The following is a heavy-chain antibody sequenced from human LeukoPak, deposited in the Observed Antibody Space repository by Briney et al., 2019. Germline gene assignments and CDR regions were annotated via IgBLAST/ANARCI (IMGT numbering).Heavy chain of an antibody. V-gene: IGHV3-30-3*01. CDR1: GFTFSSYA. CDR3: ARWDDSAWAFGN. J-gene: IGHJ4*02. Sequence: GGSLRLSCAASGFTFSSYAMHWVRQAPGKGLEWVAVISYDGSNKYYADSVKGRFTISRDNSKNTLYLQMNSLRAEDTAVYYCARWDDSAWAFGNWGPGTLVTVSS. D-gene: IGHD6-19*01. CDR2: ISYDGSNK.